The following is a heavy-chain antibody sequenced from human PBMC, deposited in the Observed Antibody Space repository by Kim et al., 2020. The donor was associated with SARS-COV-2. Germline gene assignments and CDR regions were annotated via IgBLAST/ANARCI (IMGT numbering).Heavy chain of an antibody. V-gene: IGHV1-2*02. D-gene: IGHD6-6*01. CDR3: ARVGYSSSPPGY. Sequence: NYAQKFQGRVTMTRDTSISTAYMELSRLRADDTAGYYCARVGYSSSPPGYWGKGTLVTVSS. J-gene: IGHJ4*02.